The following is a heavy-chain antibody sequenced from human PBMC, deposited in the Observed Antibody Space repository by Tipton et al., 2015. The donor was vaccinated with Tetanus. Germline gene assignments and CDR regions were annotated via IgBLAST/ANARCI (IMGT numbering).Heavy chain of an antibody. D-gene: IGHD6-13*01. CDR1: GGSLSRYY. J-gene: IGHJ4*02. CDR2: VDDSGST. Sequence: LRLSCAVYGGSLSRYYWTWIRQPPGKGLEWIGEVDDSGSTNYSPSLRSRVTISLDTSKNEFSLTLSSVTAADTAVYYCARGWGSSWYYFDYWGQGILVTVSS. CDR3: ARGWGSSWYYFDY. V-gene: IGHV4-34*01.